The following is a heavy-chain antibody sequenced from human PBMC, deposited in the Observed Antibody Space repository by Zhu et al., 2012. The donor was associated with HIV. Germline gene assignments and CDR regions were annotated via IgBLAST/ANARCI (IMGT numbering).Heavy chain of an antibody. CDR2: ISWNSGSI. D-gene: IGHD6-13*01. CDR3: AKDGLFAQQLDGSVFDY. Sequence: EVQLVESGGGLVQPGRSLRLSCAASGFTFDDYAMHWVRQAPGKGLERVSGISWNSGSIGYADSVKGRFTISRDNAKNSLYLQMNSLRAEDMALYYCAKDGLFAQQLDGSVFDYWGQGTLVTVSS. CDR1: GFTFDDYA. J-gene: IGHJ4*02. V-gene: IGHV3-9*03.